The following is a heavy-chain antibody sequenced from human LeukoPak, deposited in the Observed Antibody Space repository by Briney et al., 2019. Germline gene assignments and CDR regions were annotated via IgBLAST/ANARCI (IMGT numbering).Heavy chain of an antibody. CDR2: INHSGST. J-gene: IGHJ6*02. Sequence: SETLSLTCAVYGGSFSGYYWSWIRQPPGKGLEWIGEINHSGSTNYNPSLKSRVTISVDTSKNQFSLKLSSVTAADTAVYYYAREEQGVRTYYYYAMDIWGQGTTVTVSS. V-gene: IGHV4-34*01. CDR1: GGSFSGYY. CDR3: AREEQGVRTYYYYAMDI. D-gene: IGHD1/OR15-1a*01.